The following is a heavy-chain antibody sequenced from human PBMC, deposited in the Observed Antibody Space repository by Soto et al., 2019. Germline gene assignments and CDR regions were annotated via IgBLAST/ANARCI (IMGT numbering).Heavy chain of an antibody. CDR2: IHYRGST. D-gene: IGHD5-18*01. CDR1: GASISSGGYF. V-gene: IGHV4-31*03. CDR3: ARGFVETAMAFDY. J-gene: IGHJ4*02. Sequence: QVQLQESGPGLVKPSQTLSLACSVSGASISSGGYFWSWIRQLPGKGLEWIGYIHYRGSTYYNPSLKSRVVMSMDTSKNDFSLKLNSVPAADTAVFYCARGFVETAMAFDYWGQGALVTVSS.